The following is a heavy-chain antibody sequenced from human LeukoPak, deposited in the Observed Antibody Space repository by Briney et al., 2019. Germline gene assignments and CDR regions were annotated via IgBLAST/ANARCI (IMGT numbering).Heavy chain of an antibody. V-gene: IGHV4-59*08. CDR1: GGSISRHY. D-gene: IGHD5-12*01. Sequence: PSETLSLTCTVSGGSISRHYWMWLRQPPGKGLEWLGYNYYTGSTNYNSSLGGRITILIDTSKNQFSLTLTSVTAADTAVYYCARQGGGYDWGQGILVTVSS. J-gene: IGHJ4*02. CDR3: ARQGGGYD. CDR2: NYYTGST.